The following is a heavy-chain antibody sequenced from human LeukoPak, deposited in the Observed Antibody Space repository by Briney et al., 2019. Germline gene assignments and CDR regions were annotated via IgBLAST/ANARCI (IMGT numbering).Heavy chain of an antibody. V-gene: IGHV1-46*01. CDR1: GYTFTSYY. Sequence: ASVKVSCKASGYTFTSYYMHWVRQAPGQGLEWMGIINPSGGSTSYAQKFQGRVTMTRDMSTSTVYMELSSLRSEDTAVYYCARDLAYCGGDCYSGPQNAFDIWGQGTMVTVSS. D-gene: IGHD2-21*02. CDR3: ARDLAYCGGDCYSGPQNAFDI. J-gene: IGHJ3*02. CDR2: INPSGGST.